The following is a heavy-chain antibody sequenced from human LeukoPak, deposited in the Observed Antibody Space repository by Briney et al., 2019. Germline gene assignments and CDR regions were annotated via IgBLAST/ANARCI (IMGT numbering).Heavy chain of an antibody. J-gene: IGHJ4*02. V-gene: IGHV3-30-3*01. Sequence: GGSRRPSWAAAGFTFSSYAIDWVRQAPGKGLEWVALILYDGSKEYYAESVKGRFTISRDNSKNTLYLQMNSLRPEDTAVYYCARNNIFGYASGWPLDYWGQGTLVTVSS. CDR1: GFTFSSYA. CDR3: ARNNIFGYASGWPLDY. CDR2: ILYDGSKE. D-gene: IGHD6-19*01.